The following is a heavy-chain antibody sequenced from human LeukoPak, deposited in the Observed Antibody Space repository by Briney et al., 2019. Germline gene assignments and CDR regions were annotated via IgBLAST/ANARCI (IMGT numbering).Heavy chain of an antibody. CDR1: GGSISSSY. CDR3: VRNERTTGDYIRWFDP. Sequence: SETLSLTCTVSGGSISSSYWSWIRQPAGKGLEWIGRIHNSGSTNYNPSLKSRVTMSVDTSKNQFSLRLNSVTAADTAVYYCVRNERTTGDYIRWFDPWGQGTRVTVSS. CDR2: IHNSGST. J-gene: IGHJ5*02. D-gene: IGHD4-17*01. V-gene: IGHV4-4*07.